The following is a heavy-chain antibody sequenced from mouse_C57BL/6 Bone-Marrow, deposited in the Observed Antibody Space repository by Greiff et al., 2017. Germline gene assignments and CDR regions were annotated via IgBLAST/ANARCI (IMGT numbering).Heavy chain of an antibody. V-gene: IGHV14-4*01. CDR2: IDPENGDT. CDR3: TRIAY. J-gene: IGHJ3*01. CDR1: GFNIKDDY. Sequence: EVKLVESGAELVRPGASVKLSCTASGFNIKDDYMHWVKQRPEQGLEWIGWIDPENGDTEYASKFQGKATITVDTSSSTAYLQLSSLTSEDTAVYYCTRIAYWGQGTLVTVSA.